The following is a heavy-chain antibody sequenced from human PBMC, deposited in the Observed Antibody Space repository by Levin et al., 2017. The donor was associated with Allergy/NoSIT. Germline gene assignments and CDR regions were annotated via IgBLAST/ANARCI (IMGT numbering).Heavy chain of an antibody. Sequence: GGSLRLSCTASGFNFRTNYMSWVRQAPGKGLEWISIIYSDASDTFYADSVKGRFIISRDDYKNTVHLQMNNLRVDDTAVYYCARDSSGYYGTLGFHFGPFDSCGQGALVTVSS. V-gene: IGHV3-53*01. D-gene: IGHD3-16*01. CDR3: ARDSSGYYGTLGFHFGPFDS. CDR2: IYSDASDT. J-gene: IGHJ4*02. CDR1: GFNFRTNY.